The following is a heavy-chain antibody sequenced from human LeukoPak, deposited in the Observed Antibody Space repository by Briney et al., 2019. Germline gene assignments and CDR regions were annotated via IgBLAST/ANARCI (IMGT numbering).Heavy chain of an antibody. CDR1: GYTFTSYF. CDR3: ARGESSTKFGY. J-gene: IGHJ4*02. Sequence: ASVKVSCKASGYTFTSYFIHWVRQAPGQGLEWMGIINPSGRTTSDAQKFQGRVTMTRDTSTSTVYMELSSLRSEDTAVYYCARGESSTKFGYWGQGTLVTVSS. V-gene: IGHV1-46*01. CDR2: INPSGRTT. D-gene: IGHD6-13*01.